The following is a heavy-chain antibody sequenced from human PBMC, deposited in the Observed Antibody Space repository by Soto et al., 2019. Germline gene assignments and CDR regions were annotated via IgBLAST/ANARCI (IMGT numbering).Heavy chain of an antibody. V-gene: IGHV3-23*01. Sequence: GGSLRLSCAASGFTFSSHAMSWVRQAPAKGLEWVSAISGSGRSTYYADSVKGRFTISRDNSKNTVYLQMNSLRAEDTAVYYCAKDQGVTCAYSYGYDYWGLGALVT. CDR1: GFTFSSHA. CDR3: AKDQGVTCAYSYGYDY. J-gene: IGHJ4*02. CDR2: ISGSGRST. D-gene: IGHD5-18*01.